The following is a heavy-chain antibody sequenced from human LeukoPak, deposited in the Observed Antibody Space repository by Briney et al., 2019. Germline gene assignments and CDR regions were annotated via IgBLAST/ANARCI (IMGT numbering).Heavy chain of an antibody. V-gene: IGHV4-61*08. CDR1: GGSISSGGYY. CDR3: ARGPVLVAGTYYFDY. J-gene: IGHJ4*02. D-gene: IGHD6-19*01. CDR2: IYYSGST. Sequence: SETLSLTCTVSGGSISSGGYYWSWIRQHPGKGLEWIGYIYYSGSTNCNPSLKSRVTISVDTSKNQFSLKLSSVTAADTAVYYCARGPVLVAGTYYFDYWGQGTLVTVSS.